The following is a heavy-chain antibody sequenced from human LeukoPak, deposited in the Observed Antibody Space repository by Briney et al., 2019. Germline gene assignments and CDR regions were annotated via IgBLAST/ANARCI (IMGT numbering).Heavy chain of an antibody. D-gene: IGHD6-13*01. CDR3: ARGSRIAAAGSRARYYYYGMDV. CDR2: IYYSGST. CDR1: GGSISSYY. J-gene: IGHJ6*02. Sequence: SETLSLTCIVSGGSISSYYWSWIRQPPGKGLEWIGYIYYSGSTNYNPSLKSRVTISVDTSKNQFSLKLSSVTAADTAVYYCARGSRIAAAGSRARYYYYGMDVWGQGTTVTVSS. V-gene: IGHV4-59*01.